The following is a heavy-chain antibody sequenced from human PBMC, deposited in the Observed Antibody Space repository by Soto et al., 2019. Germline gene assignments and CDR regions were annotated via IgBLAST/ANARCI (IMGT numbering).Heavy chain of an antibody. CDR3: AKSYDSSGYNKDASDI. CDR2: IIPIFGTA. D-gene: IGHD3-22*01. V-gene: IGHV1-69*01. Sequence: QVQLVQSGAEVKKPGSSVKVSCKASGGTFSSYAISWVRQAPGQGLEWMGGIIPIFGTANYAQKFQGRVTITADESTSTAYMELSSLRSEDTAVYYCAKSYDSSGYNKDASDIWDQGTMVTVSS. CDR1: GGTFSSYA. J-gene: IGHJ3*02.